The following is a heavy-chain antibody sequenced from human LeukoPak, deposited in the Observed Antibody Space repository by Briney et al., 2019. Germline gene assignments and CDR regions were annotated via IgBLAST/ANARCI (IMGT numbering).Heavy chain of an antibody. V-gene: IGHV1-18*01. CDR2: ISAYNGNT. Sequence: ASVKVSCKASGYTFTSYGISWVRQPPGQGLEWMGWISAYNGNTNYAQKLQGRVTMTTDTSTSTAYMELRSLRSDDTAVYYCARDLGYCSGGSCLNWFDPWGQGTLVTVSS. CDR1: GYTFTSYG. D-gene: IGHD2-15*01. CDR3: ARDLGYCSGGSCLNWFDP. J-gene: IGHJ5*02.